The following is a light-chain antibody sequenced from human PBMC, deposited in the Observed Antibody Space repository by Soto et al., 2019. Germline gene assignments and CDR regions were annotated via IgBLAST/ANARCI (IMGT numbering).Light chain of an antibody. J-gene: IGKJ1*01. CDR3: QQYYSAPGT. V-gene: IGKV4-1*01. Sequence: DIVMTQSPDSLAVSLGERATINCKSSQSVLYSSNNKNYFAWYQQKPGQPPKLLIYWASTRESGVPDRFSGSGSGTDFPRTISSLQAEDVAVYYCQQYYSAPGTFGQGTKVESK. CDR2: WAS. CDR1: QSVLYSSNNKNY.